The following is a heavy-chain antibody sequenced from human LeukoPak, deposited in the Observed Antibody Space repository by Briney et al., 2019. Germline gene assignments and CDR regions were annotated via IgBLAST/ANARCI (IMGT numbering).Heavy chain of an antibody. CDR3: ARAVAGFYFDY. D-gene: IGHD6-19*01. Sequence: TSETLSLTCTVSVGSISTYYWSWIRQPAGKGLEWIGRMYTSVRTNYNPSPKSRAHTSVATSKNQISLKLSSVTAADTAVYYGARAVAGFYFDYWGQGTLVTVSS. V-gene: IGHV4-4*07. CDR1: VGSISTYY. CDR2: MYTSVRT. J-gene: IGHJ4*02.